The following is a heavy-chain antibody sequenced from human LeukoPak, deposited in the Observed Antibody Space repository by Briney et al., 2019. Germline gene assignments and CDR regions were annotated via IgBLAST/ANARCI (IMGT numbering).Heavy chain of an antibody. D-gene: IGHD6-25*01. CDR2: ISAYNGNT. CDR3: GLSGNYYYYYMDV. CDR1: GYTFSIYG. Sequence: ASVKVSCKASGYTFSIYGISWVRQAPGQGLEWMGWISAYNGNTNYAQKVQGRVTMTTDTSTSTAYMDLSSLRSDDTAIYYCGLSGNYYYYYMDVWGKGTTVTISS. J-gene: IGHJ6*03. V-gene: IGHV1-18*01.